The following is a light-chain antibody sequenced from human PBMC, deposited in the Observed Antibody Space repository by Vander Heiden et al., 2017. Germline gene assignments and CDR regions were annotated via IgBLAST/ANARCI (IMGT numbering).Light chain of an antibody. CDR1: QSVSTY. CDR3: QQRTERLT. J-gene: IGKJ4*01. CDR2: NAS. V-gene: IGKV3-11*01. Sequence: EIVLTQSPATLSLYPGERATLSCRASQSVSTYLAWYQQKAGQAPRLLIYNASKRATGIPARFSGSGSGTDFTLTISSLEPEDFAVYYCQQRTERLTFGGGTKVEIK.